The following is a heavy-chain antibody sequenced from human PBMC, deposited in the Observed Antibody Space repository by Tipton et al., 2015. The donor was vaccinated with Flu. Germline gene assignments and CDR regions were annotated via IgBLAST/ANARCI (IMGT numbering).Heavy chain of an antibody. CDR1: GGTFSSYA. D-gene: IGHD6-19*01. Sequence: QSGPEVKKPGSSAKVSCKASGGTFSSYAISWVRQAPGQGLEWMGRIIPIFGTANYAQKFQGRVTITADESTSTAYMELSSLRSEDTAVYYCARGLISSGWLYYFDYWGQGTLVTVSS. CDR3: ARGLISSGWLYYFDY. J-gene: IGHJ4*02. CDR2: IIPIFGTA. V-gene: IGHV1-69*15.